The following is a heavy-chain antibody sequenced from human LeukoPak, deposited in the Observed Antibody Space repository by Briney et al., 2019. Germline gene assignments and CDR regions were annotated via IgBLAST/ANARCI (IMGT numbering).Heavy chain of an antibody. CDR1: GFTFTSYG. D-gene: IGHD4-17*01. Sequence: GGSLRLSCAASGFTFTSYGMSWVRQAPGKGLEWVSAISGSGDSTYYADSVKGRFTISRDNSKNTLYLQMNSLRAEDTAIYYCAKDRVAYGDYNYWGQGTLVTVSS. J-gene: IGHJ4*02. CDR3: AKDRVAYGDYNY. CDR2: ISGSGDST. V-gene: IGHV3-23*01.